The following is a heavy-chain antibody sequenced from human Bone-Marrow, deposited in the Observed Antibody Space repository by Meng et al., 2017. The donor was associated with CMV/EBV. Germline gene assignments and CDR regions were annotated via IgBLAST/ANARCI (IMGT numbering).Heavy chain of an antibody. J-gene: IGHJ3*01. CDR1: GFTFSNYW. Sequence: GESLKISCAASGFTFSNYWMSWVCQAPGKGLEWVANIKQDGNEKYYVDSVKGRFTISRDNAKNSLYLQMNSLRAEDTAVYYCARLSSSDDAFDVWGQGTMVTVSS. CDR3: ARLSSSDDAFDV. CDR2: IKQDGNEK. D-gene: IGHD6-6*01. V-gene: IGHV3-7*01.